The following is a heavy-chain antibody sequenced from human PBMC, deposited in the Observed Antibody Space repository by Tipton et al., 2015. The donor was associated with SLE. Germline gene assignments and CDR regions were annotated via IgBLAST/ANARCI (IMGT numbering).Heavy chain of an antibody. CDR1: GGSFSGYH. J-gene: IGHJ4*02. Sequence: TLSLTCAVYGGSFSGYHWTWIRQPPGQGLGGIGEIADTGSPNYNPSLKRRVTISLDTSKSQFSLILNSLTAADTAVYYCARGPFQRWPPGAYWGQGTLVTVSS. V-gene: IGHV4-34*01. D-gene: IGHD6-19*01. CDR3: ARGPFQRWPPGAY. CDR2: IADTGSP.